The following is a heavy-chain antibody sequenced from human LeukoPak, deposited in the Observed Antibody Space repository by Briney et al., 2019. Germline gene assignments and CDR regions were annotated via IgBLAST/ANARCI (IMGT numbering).Heavy chain of an antibody. Sequence: SETLSLTCTVSGGSISGYYWSWIRQSPGKGLEWIGYIYYRGNTNYNPSLSSRVTISLDTSKNQFSLKLTSVTAAGTAVYSCARSGSGSYGPVDYWGQGTLVTVSS. CDR2: IYYRGNT. CDR1: GGSISGYY. D-gene: IGHD3-10*01. J-gene: IGHJ4*02. V-gene: IGHV4-59*01. CDR3: ARSGSGSYGPVDY.